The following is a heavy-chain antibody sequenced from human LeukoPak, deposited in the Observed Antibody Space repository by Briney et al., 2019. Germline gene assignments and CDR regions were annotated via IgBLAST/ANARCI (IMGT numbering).Heavy chain of an antibody. CDR3: AKYPDYSGSGDY. J-gene: IGHJ4*02. CDR2: IDTSGST. CDR1: GGSISSYY. D-gene: IGHD5-12*01. Sequence: SETLSLTWTVSGGSISSYYWSWIRQPPGKGLEWIGDIDTSGSTNYNAALKSRVIRSVNTSKTQFSLKLSFVTAADTAVYYGAKYPDYSGSGDYWGQGTLVTVSS. V-gene: IGHV4-4*09.